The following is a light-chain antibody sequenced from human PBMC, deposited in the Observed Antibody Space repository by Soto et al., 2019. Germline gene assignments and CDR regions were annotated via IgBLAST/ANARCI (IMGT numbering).Light chain of an antibody. CDR3: HQYGSSFT. CDR2: GAS. V-gene: IGKV3-20*01. J-gene: IGKJ3*01. Sequence: EIVLTQSPGTLSLSPGERATLSCRASQSVSSSYLAWYQQKPGQAPRLLIYGASSRATGIPDRFSGSGSGTDFTLTISRLEPEDFAVYYSHQYGSSFTFGPGTKVDIK. CDR1: QSVSSSY.